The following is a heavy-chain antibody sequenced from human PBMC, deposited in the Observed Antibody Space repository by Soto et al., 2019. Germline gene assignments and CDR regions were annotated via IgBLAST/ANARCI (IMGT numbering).Heavy chain of an antibody. CDR2: IIPIFGTA. D-gene: IGHD3-3*01. Sequence: SVKVSCKASGGTFSSYAISWVRQAPGQGLEWMGGIIPIFGTANYAQKFQGRVTITADESTSTAYMELSSLRSEDTAVYYCARDAYYTAKPNYYYYGMDVWGQGTTVTVSS. J-gene: IGHJ6*02. CDR3: ARDAYYTAKPNYYYYGMDV. V-gene: IGHV1-69*13. CDR1: GGTFSSYA.